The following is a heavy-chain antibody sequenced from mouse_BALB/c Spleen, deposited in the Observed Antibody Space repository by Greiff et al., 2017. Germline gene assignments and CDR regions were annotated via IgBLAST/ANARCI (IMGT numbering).Heavy chain of an antibody. CDR2: IWGDGST. J-gene: IGHJ2*01. CDR3: ARDDDYGQYYFDY. D-gene: IGHD1-1*02. V-gene: IGHV2-6-7*01. Sequence: QVQLKQSGPGLVAPSQSLSITCTVSGFSLTGYGVNWVRQPPGKGLEWLGMIWGDGSTDYNSALKSRLSISKDNSKSQVFLKMNSLQTDDTARYYCARDDDYGQYYFDYWGQGTTLTVSS. CDR1: GFSLTGYG.